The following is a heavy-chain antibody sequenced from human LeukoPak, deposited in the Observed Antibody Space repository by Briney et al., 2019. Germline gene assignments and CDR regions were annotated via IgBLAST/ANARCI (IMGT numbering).Heavy chain of an antibody. V-gene: IGHV1-69*04. J-gene: IGHJ4*02. CDR3: AIGDTAMVTAAY. Sequence: ASVKVSCKASGGTFSSYAISWVRQAPGQGLEWMGRIIPILGIANYAQKFQGRVTITADKSTSTAYMELSSLRSEDTAVYYCAIGDTAMVTAAYWGQGTLVTVSS. CDR1: GGTFSSYA. CDR2: IIPILGIA. D-gene: IGHD5-18*01.